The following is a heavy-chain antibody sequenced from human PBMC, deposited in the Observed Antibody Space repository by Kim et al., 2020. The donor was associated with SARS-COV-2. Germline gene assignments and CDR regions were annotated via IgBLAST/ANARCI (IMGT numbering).Heavy chain of an antibody. D-gene: IGHD3-9*01. CDR3: ARAYYDILTGPLYGMDV. V-gene: IGHV3-66*01. Sequence: KGRFTISRDNSKNTLYLQMNSLRAEDTAVYYCARAYYDILTGPLYGMDVWGQGTTVTVSS. J-gene: IGHJ6*02.